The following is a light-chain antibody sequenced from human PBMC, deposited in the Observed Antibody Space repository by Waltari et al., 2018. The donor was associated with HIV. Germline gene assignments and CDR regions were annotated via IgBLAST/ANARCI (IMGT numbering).Light chain of an antibody. CDR1: RTNIGSKI. CDR3: AAWDDSLNGM. V-gene: IGLV1-44*01. J-gene: IGLJ3*02. CDR2: SND. Sequence: QSVLTQPPSVSGTPGQNVTISCSGSRTNIGSKIVNWYQQVPEAAPKLLIYSNDQRPSGVPDRFSGSKSGTSASLAISGLQSADEADYYCAAWDDSLNGMFGGGTKLTV.